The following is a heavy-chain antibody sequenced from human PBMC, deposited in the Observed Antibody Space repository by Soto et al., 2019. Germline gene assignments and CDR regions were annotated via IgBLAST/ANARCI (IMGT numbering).Heavy chain of an antibody. Sequence: ASVKVSCKASGYTFTSYGISWVRQAPGQGLEWMGWISAYNGNTNYAQKLQGRVTMTTDTSTSTAYMELRSLRSDDTAVYYCARDAGPDSSGYYSDYWGQGTLVTVSS. CDR1: GYTFTSYG. CDR2: ISAYNGNT. D-gene: IGHD3-22*01. J-gene: IGHJ4*02. CDR3: ARDAGPDSSGYYSDY. V-gene: IGHV1-18*01.